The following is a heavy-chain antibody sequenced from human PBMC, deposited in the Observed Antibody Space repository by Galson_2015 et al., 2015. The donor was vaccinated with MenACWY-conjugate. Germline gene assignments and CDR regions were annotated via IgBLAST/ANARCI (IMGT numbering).Heavy chain of an antibody. CDR1: GFTFSSYG. CDR2: INPDGSTT. CDR3: ATAGSSRFGY. Sequence: SLRLSCAPSGFTFSSYGMHWVRQAPGKGLEWVSRINPDGSTTDYAESMKGRFTISRDNAKNTLYLQIHSLRVEDTAVYYCATAGSSRFGYWGQGALVTVSS. V-gene: IGHV3-74*01. J-gene: IGHJ4*02. D-gene: IGHD1-1*01.